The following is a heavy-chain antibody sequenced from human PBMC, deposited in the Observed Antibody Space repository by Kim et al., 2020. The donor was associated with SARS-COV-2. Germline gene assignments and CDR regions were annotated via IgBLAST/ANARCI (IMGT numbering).Heavy chain of an antibody. Sequence: ADSVKGRLTIATDNSKNIKYLQMNRLRAEDTAVYYCTRDPDYSKGASFDYWGQGTLVTVSS. D-gene: IGHD4-4*01. J-gene: IGHJ4*02. V-gene: IGHV3-74*01. CDR3: TRDPDYSKGASFDY.